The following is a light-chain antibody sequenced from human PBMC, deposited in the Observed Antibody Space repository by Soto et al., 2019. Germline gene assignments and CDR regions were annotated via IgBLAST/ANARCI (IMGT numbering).Light chain of an antibody. V-gene: IGKV3-11*01. CDR2: DAS. CDR1: QSVSSD. Sequence: TQSAATLSLSPGERATLSCRASQSVSSDLAWYQQKPGQAPRLLIYDASNRATGIPARFSGSGSGTDFTLTISSLEPEDFAVYYCQQRSKWPLTFGGGTKVDI. CDR3: QQRSKWPLT. J-gene: IGKJ4*01.